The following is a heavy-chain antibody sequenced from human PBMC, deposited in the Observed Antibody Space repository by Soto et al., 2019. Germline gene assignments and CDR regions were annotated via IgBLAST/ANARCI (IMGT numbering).Heavy chain of an antibody. CDR3: ARAWGSYRPPDYYSVEV. Sequence: GASVKVSCKASGYTFTSYGISWVRQAPGQGLEWMGWISAYNGNTNYAQKLQGRVTMTTDTSTSTAYMELRHLSAADTTVYYCARAWGSYRPPDYYSVEVGGKGTTFTVSS. J-gene: IGHJ6*03. CDR1: GYTFTSYG. D-gene: IGHD3-16*02. V-gene: IGHV1-18*01. CDR2: ISAYNGNT.